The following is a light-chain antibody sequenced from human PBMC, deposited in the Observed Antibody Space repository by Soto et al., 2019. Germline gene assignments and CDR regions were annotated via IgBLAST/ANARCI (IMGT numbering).Light chain of an antibody. CDR1: QSVSSSY. V-gene: IGKV3-20*01. Sequence: EIVLTQSPGTLSASPGERATLSCRASQSVSSSYLAWYQQKPGQAPRLLIYGASSRATGILDRFSGSGSGTDFTLTISRLEPEDFAVYYCQHYGSSLWTFGQGTKVEIK. CDR2: GAS. CDR3: QHYGSSLWT. J-gene: IGKJ1*01.